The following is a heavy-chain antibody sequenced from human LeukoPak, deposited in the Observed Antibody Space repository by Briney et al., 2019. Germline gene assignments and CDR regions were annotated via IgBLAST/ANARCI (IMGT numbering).Heavy chain of an antibody. Sequence: GGSLRLSCAASGFTFDDYTMHWVRQAPGKGLEWVSLISWDGGSTYYGDSVKGRFTISRDNSKNSLYLQMNSLRTEDTALYYCAKEAPGDNYFDYWGQGTLVTVSS. D-gene: IGHD2-21*02. CDR1: GFTFDDYT. CDR2: ISWDGGST. CDR3: AKEAPGDNYFDY. J-gene: IGHJ4*02. V-gene: IGHV3-43*01.